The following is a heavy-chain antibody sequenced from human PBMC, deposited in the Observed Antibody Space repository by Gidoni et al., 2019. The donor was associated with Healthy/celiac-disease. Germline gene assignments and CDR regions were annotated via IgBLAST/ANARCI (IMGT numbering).Heavy chain of an antibody. D-gene: IGHD3-10*01. CDR2: IRGSGGST. CDR1: GFTFRRYA. CDR3: AKEMVQAPSFYYYYGMDV. J-gene: IGHJ6*02. Sequence: EVQLLESGGALVQPGGSLRLSCPAPGFTFRRYARSWVRQAPGKGLGWVSAIRGSGGSTYYADSVKGRFTISRDNSKNTLYLQMNSLRAEDTAVYYCAKEMVQAPSFYYYYGMDVWGQGTTVTVSS. V-gene: IGHV3-23*01.